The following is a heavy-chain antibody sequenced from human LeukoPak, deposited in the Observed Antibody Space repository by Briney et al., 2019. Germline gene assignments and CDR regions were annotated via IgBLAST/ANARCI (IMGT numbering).Heavy chain of an antibody. CDR1: GGSISSYY. CDR2: IYYSGST. J-gene: IGHJ3*02. V-gene: IGHV4-59*01. Sequence: PSETLSLTCTVSGGSISSYYWSWIRQPPGKGLEWIGYIYYSGSTNYSPSLKSRVTISVDTSKNQISLKLSSVTAADTAVYYCARDLGVMVRAFDIWGQGTMVTVSS. CDR3: ARDLGVMVRAFDI. D-gene: IGHD5-18*01.